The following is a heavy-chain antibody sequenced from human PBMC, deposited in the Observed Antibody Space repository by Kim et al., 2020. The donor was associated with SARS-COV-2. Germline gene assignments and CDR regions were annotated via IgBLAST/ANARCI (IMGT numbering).Heavy chain of an antibody. D-gene: IGHD3-22*01. J-gene: IGHJ4*02. CDR2: IKQDGSEK. Sequence: GGSLRLSCAASGFTFSSYWMSWVRQAPGKGLEWVANIKQDGSEKYYVDSVKGRFTISRDNAKNSLYLQMNSLRAEDTAVYYCARDDSKLDDYYDSSGYSLPPDYWGQGTLVTVSS. CDR3: ARDDSKLDDYYDSSGYSLPPDY. V-gene: IGHV3-7*01. CDR1: GFTFSSYW.